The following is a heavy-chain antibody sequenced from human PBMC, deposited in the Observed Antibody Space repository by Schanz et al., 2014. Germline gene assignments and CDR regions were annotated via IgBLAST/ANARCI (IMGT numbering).Heavy chain of an antibody. D-gene: IGHD1-20*01. Sequence: VQLVESGGGLVQPSRSLRLSCAASGFIFDDYAMHWVRQAPGKGLEWVSGISWNSGSIGYADSVKGRFTISRDNAKNSLYLQMSDLRAEDTALYYCAKALGMTVTVPGFWGQGTLVTVSS. CDR1: GFIFDDYA. CDR2: ISWNSGSI. V-gene: IGHV3-9*01. J-gene: IGHJ4*02. CDR3: AKALGMTVTVPGF.